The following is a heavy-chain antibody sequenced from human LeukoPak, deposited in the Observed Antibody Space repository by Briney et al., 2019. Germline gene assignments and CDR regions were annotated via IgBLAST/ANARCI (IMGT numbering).Heavy chain of an antibody. D-gene: IGHD1-26*01. V-gene: IGHV4-39*07. CDR3: ARGIVGATRAFDI. CDR2: IYSSGST. J-gene: IGHJ3*02. Sequence: SETLSLTCTVSGGSINSSISHWAWIRQPPGKGLEWIGTIYSSGSTHYNPSLKSRVTISVDTSKNQFSLKLSSVTAADTAVYYCARGIVGATRAFDIWSQGTMVTVSS. CDR1: GGSINSSISH.